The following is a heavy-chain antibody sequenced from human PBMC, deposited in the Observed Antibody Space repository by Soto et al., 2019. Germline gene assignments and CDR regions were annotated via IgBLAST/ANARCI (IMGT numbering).Heavy chain of an antibody. V-gene: IGHV3-48*02. J-gene: IGHJ4*02. Sequence: EVQLVESGGGLVQPGGSLRLSCEASGFTFSSYSMNWVRQAPGKGLEWVSYISSSSSTTYYADSVKGRFTISRDNAKNSLYLQMNSLRDEDTAVYYCARDSAECSGGSCHEYWGQGTLVTVSS. CDR1: GFTFSSYS. D-gene: IGHD2-15*01. CDR2: ISSSSSTT. CDR3: ARDSAECSGGSCHEY.